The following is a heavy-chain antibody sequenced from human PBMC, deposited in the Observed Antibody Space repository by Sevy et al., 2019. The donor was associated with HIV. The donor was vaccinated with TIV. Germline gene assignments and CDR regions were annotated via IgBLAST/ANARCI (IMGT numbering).Heavy chain of an antibody. CDR3: GGDYYNSGSRGH. CDR1: GFTFSTYA. Sequence: GGSLRLSCGASGFTFSTYAMYWVRQAPGKGLEWVATISYDGTKKYYVDSGKGRFTISRDTSKKTLYLQMNSLRVEDTAVYYCGGDYYNSGSRGHWGQGTLVTVSS. J-gene: IGHJ4*02. V-gene: IGHV3-30*03. D-gene: IGHD3-10*01. CDR2: ISYDGTKK.